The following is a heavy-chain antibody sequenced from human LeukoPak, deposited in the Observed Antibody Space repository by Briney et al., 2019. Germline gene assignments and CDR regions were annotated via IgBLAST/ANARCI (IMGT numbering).Heavy chain of an antibody. CDR2: ISGFGGNT. J-gene: IGHJ4*02. CDR3: AKTSYSSGWPLDY. CDR1: GFTFSGYA. Sequence: GGSLRLSCAASGFTFSGYAMSWVRQAPGQGLEWVSTISGFGGNTYYADSVKGRFTISRDNSKNTLYLQMNSLRAEDTAVYYCAKTSYSSGWPLDYWGQGTLVTVSS. D-gene: IGHD6-19*01. V-gene: IGHV3-23*01.